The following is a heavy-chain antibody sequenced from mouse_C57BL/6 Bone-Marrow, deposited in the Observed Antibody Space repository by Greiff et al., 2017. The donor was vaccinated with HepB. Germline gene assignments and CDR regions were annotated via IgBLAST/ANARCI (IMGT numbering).Heavy chain of an antibody. V-gene: IGHV1-69*01. CDR1: GYTFTSYW. D-gene: IGHD1-1*01. CDR3: ARGVVGTFDY. CDR2: IDPSDSYT. Sequence: VQLQQPGAELVMPGASVKLSCKASGYTFTSYWMHWVKQRPGQGLEWIGEIDPSDSYTNYNQKFKGKSTLTVDKSSSTAYMQLSSLTSEDSAVYYCARGVVGTFDYWGQGTTLTVSS. J-gene: IGHJ2*01.